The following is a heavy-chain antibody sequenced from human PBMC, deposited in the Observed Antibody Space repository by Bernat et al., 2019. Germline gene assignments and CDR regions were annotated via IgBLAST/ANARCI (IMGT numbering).Heavy chain of an antibody. J-gene: IGHJ4*01. Sequence: EVQLVESGGGLVQPGGSLRLSCAASGFTFSSYSMNWVRQAPGKGLEWVSYISSSSSTFYADSAKGRFTISRDNATNTRNLQMNSRTAEDTAVYYCARDQGVVVVAASDFDYGGQEPWSPSPQ. CDR3: ARDQGVVVVAASDFDY. V-gene: IGHV3-48*01. CDR2: ISSSSST. D-gene: IGHD2-15*01. CDR1: GFTFSSYS.